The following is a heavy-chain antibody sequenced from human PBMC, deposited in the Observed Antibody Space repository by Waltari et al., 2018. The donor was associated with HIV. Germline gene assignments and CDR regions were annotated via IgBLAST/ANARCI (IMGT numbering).Heavy chain of an antibody. CDR3: VRAGLRGTIVTRLFDP. CDR1: GGPLSTNT. V-gene: IGHV1-69*01. Sequence: QVQLVQSRAEVKKAGSSVQVSCRASGGPLSTNTFTWVRQAPGQGLEWMGGIIPVPRSTNYARKFQGRFTLTADESTNTVYMELRSLTFNDTATYYCVRAGLRGTIVTRLFDPWGPGTQVIVS. J-gene: IGHJ5*02. D-gene: IGHD3-10*01. CDR2: IIPVPRST.